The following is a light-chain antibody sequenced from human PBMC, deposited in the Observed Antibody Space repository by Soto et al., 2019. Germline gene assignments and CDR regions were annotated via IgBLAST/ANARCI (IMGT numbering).Light chain of an antibody. CDR2: ATS. CDR3: QQRYSWPVT. CDR1: QSITNY. J-gene: IGKJ5*01. V-gene: IGKV3-11*01. Sequence: EIVLTQSPATLSLSPGERATLSCRASQSITNYLGWYQQKPGQAPRLLIYATSNRATGIPARFRGSGSGTDFTLTISSLEPEDFSVYYCQQRYSWPVTFGQGTRLEIK.